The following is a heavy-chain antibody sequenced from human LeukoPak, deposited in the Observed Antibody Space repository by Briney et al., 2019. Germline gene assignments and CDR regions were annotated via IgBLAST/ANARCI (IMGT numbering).Heavy chain of an antibody. V-gene: IGHV4-39*02. J-gene: IGHJ3*02. CDR1: GGSISTSAYY. Sequence: SETLSLTCIVSGGSISTSAYYWGWIRQPPGEGLQWIGSIYYSGNTYYNSSLKSRVTISVDTSTSQFSLRLSSVTAADTAVYYCARDVPRVAFDIWGQGTMVPVSS. CDR2: IYYSGNT. CDR3: ARDVPRVAFDI.